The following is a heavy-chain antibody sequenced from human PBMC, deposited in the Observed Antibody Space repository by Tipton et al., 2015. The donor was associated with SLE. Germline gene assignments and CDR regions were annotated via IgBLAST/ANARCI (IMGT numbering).Heavy chain of an antibody. CDR1: GGTISSSSYY. J-gene: IGHJ3*02. CDR3: ARDPGSVGGAFDI. D-gene: IGHD1-14*01. Sequence: TLSLTCTVTGGTISSSSYYWAWIRLPPGKGLEWIGSIYYSGSTYYNPSLKSRVTISGDTSKNQFSLKLSSMTAADTAVDYGARDPGSVGGAFDIWGQRTMVTVPS. CDR2: IYYSGST. V-gene: IGHV4-39*07.